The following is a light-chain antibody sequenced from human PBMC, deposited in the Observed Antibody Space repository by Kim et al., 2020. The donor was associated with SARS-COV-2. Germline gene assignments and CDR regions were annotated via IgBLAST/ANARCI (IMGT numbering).Light chain of an antibody. CDR3: QNYNGAPWT. CDR2: AAS. CDR1: QGISNY. J-gene: IGKJ1*01. Sequence: ASVGDRVTITCRVSQGISNYLAWYQQKPGKVPKLLIYAASALQSGVPSRFSGSGSETDFTLTISSLQPEDVATYYCQNYNGAPWTFGQGTKVDIK. V-gene: IGKV1-27*01.